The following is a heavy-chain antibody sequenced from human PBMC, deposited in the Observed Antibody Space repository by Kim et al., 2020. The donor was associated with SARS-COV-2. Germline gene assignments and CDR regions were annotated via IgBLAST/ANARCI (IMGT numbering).Heavy chain of an antibody. D-gene: IGHD6-13*01. V-gene: IGHV3-11*01. J-gene: IGHJ5*02. CDR1: GFSLSDHY. Sequence: GGSLRLSCAASGFSLSDHYMSWISQAPGRGMEWNSYISSRGSHIYYADSVRGRFTISRDTANNAMFMQMSSLRPEDTAVYYCARGRSRGWASWGQGALV. CDR2: ISSRGSHI. CDR3: ARGRSRGWAS.